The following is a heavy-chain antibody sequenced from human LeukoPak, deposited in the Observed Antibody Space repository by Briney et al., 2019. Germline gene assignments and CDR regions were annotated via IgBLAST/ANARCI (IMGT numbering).Heavy chain of an antibody. CDR1: GFTFDTYG. CDR3: ARGGVDHYGSGTYYLMYYFDH. CDR2: ISGSGGAT. J-gene: IGHJ4*02. V-gene: IGHV3-23*01. D-gene: IGHD3-10*01. Sequence: PGGSLRLSCAASGFTFDTYGMSWVRQARGKGLEWVSGISGSGGATYYADSVKGRFTVSRDDLHNTLYLQMNSVRAEDTAVYFCARGGVDHYGSGTYYLMYYFDHWGQGALVTVSS.